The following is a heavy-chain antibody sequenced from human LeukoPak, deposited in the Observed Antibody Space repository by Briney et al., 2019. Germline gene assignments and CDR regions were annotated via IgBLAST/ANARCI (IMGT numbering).Heavy chain of an antibody. V-gene: IGHV1-3*03. CDR3: AREGSSWFPDAFDI. CDR1: GYTFTSYA. CDR2: INAGNGNT. J-gene: IGHJ3*02. D-gene: IGHD6-13*01. Sequence: GASVKVSCKASGYTFTSYARHWVRQAPGQRLEWMGWINAGNGNTKYSQEFQGRVTITRDTSASTAYMELSSLRSEDMAVYYCAREGSSWFPDAFDIWGQGTMVTVSS.